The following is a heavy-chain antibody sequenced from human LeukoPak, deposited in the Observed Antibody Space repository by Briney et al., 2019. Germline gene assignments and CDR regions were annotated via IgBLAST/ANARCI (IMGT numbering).Heavy chain of an antibody. CDR1: GFTFSSYA. CDR2: IISNGGST. CDR3: ARGCSSTSCSEAPYFFDY. J-gene: IGHJ4*02. D-gene: IGHD2-2*01. Sequence: GGSLRLSCAASGFTFSSYAMHWVRQAPGKGLEYVSAIISNGGSTYYASSVRGRFTISRDNSKNTLHLQMGSLRAEDMAVYYCARGCSSTSCSEAPYFFDYWGQGTLVTVSS. V-gene: IGHV3-64*01.